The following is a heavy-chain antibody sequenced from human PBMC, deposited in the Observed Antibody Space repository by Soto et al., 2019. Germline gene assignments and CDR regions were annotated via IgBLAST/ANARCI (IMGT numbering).Heavy chain of an antibody. CDR2: ISAYNGNT. V-gene: IGHV1-18*01. J-gene: IGHJ3*02. CDR1: GYTFTSYG. CDR3: ARDCSSCGVAFDI. Sequence: SVKVSCKASGYTFTSYGISWVRQAPGQGLEWMGWISAYNGNTNYAQKLQGRVAMTTDTSTSTAYMELRSLRSDDTAVYYCARDCSSCGVAFDIWGQGTMVTVSS. D-gene: IGHD6-13*01.